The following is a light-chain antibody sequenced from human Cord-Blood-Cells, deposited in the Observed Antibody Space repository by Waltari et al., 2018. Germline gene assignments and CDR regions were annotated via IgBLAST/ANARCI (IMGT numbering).Light chain of an antibody. V-gene: IGKV3-20*01. J-gene: IGKJ2*01. CDR3: QQYGSSPNT. Sequence: EFVLTQSPGTLSFSPGERATVSCRSSQSVSSSYLAWYQQKSGQAPRLLIYGASSRATGIPDRFSGSGSGTDFTLTISRLEPEDFAVYYCQQYGSSPNTFGQGTKLEIK. CDR1: QSVSSSY. CDR2: GAS.